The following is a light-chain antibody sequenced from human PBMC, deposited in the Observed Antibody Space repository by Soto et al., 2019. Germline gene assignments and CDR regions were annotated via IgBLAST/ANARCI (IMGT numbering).Light chain of an antibody. V-gene: IGKV2-28*01. CDR3: MQARQTPIT. Sequence: DIVMTQSPLSLPVTPGEPASISCRSSQSLLHSNGYNFLDWYLQKPGQSPQLLIYLGSNRASGVPDRFSGRESGTDFTLKISRVEAEDVGVYYCMQARQTPITFGQGTRLEIK. CDR1: QSLLHSNGYNF. J-gene: IGKJ5*01. CDR2: LGS.